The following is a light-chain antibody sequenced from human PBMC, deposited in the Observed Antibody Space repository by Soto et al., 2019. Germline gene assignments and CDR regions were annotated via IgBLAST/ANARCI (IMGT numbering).Light chain of an antibody. CDR2: GAS. Sequence: EIVMTQSPATLSVSPGERATLSCRASQSVSSNLAWYQQKPGQVPRLLIYGASTRSTGIPARFSGSGSGTEFTLTISSLQSEDFAVYYCQQYDDWPPTFGQGTKVEIK. J-gene: IGKJ1*01. CDR1: QSVSSN. V-gene: IGKV3-15*01. CDR3: QQYDDWPPT.